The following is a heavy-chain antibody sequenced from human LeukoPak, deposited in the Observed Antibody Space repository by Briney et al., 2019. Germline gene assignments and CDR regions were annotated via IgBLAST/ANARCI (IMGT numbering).Heavy chain of an antibody. CDR3: AKDCGTIFGVVTINWFDP. CDR1: GFTFSSYA. Sequence: GGSLRLSCAASGFTFSSYAMSWVRQAPGKGLEWVSAISGSGGSTYYADSVKGRFTISRDNSKNTLYLQINSLRAEDTAVYYCAKDCGTIFGVVTINWFDPWGQGTLVTVSS. CDR2: ISGSGGST. D-gene: IGHD3-3*01. J-gene: IGHJ5*02. V-gene: IGHV3-23*01.